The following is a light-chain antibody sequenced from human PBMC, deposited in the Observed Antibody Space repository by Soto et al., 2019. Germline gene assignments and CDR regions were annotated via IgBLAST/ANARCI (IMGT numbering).Light chain of an antibody. J-gene: IGKJ4*01. CDR3: QQYVSSPFT. V-gene: IGKV3-20*01. CDR2: GAS. CDR1: QSVAGSY. Sequence: IVLTQSPGTLSLSPGERATLSCRASQSVAGSYLAWYQQKPGQAPRLLIFGASTRATGIPDRFSGSGSGTDFTLTISRLEPEDFAVYYCQQYVSSPFTFGGGTKVEIK.